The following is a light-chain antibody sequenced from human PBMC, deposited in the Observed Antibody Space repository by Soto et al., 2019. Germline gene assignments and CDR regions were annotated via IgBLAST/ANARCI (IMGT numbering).Light chain of an antibody. CDR1: QSVRSRY. J-gene: IGKJ4*02. Sequence: EIVLTQSPGTLSLSSGERATLSCRASQSVRSRYLAWYQQKPGQAPRLLIYGASRRATGIPDRFGGSGSGTDFTLTISRLAPEDFAVYYCQQYASSPLTFGGGTKVEIK. V-gene: IGKV3-20*01. CDR2: GAS. CDR3: QQYASSPLT.